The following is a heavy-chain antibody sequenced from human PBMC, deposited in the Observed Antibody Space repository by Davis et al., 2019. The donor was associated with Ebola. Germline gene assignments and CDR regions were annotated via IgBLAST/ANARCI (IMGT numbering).Heavy chain of an antibody. CDR2: ISYDDSDE. CDR3: ARDPPGYSSSWTLWY. J-gene: IGHJ4*02. CDR1: RFMFNMYG. D-gene: IGHD6-13*01. V-gene: IGHV3-30*03. Sequence: GESLKISCVASRFMFNMYGMHWVRQAPGKGLEWVAVISYDDSDEYYADSVKGRFTISRENSKNTVYLQMNSLRPEDTAVYYCARDPPGYSSSWTLWYWGQGTLVTVSS.